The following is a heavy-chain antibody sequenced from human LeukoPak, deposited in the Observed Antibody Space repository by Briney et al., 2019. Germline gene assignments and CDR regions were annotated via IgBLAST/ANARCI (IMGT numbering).Heavy chain of an antibody. CDR1: GGTFSSYA. CDR3: ARPMYSGSPSPYYYYGMDV. V-gene: IGHV1-69*13. Sequence: SVKVSCKASGGTFSSYAISWVRQAPGQGLEWMGGIIPIFGTANYAQKFQGRVTITADESTSTAYMELSNLRSEDTAVYYCARPMYSGSPSPYYYYGMDVWGQGTTVTVSS. D-gene: IGHD1-26*01. CDR2: IIPIFGTA. J-gene: IGHJ6*02.